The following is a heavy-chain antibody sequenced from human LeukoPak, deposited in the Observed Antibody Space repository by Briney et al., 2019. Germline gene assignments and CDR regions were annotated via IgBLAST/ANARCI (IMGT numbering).Heavy chain of an antibody. J-gene: IGHJ4*02. CDR3: ARHWRVGSKTRAPPSSKFDY. V-gene: IGHV4-34*01. CDR2: INHSGST. Sequence: YPSETLSLTCAVYGGSFSGYYWSWIRQPPGKGLEWIGEINHSGSTNYNPSLKSRVTISVDTSKNQFSLKLSSVTAADTAVYYCARHWRVGSKTRAPPSSKFDYWGQGTLVTVSS. CDR1: GGSFSGYY. D-gene: IGHD1-26*01.